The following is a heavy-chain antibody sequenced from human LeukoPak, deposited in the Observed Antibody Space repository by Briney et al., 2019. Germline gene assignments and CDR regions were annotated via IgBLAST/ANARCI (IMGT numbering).Heavy chain of an antibody. CDR3: VRESIVVVPAARIFDY. CDR2: INPSGGST. Sequence: ASVKVSCKASGYTFTSYYMHWVRQAPGQGLEWMGIINPSGGSTSYAQKFQGRVTMTRDTSTSTVYMELSSLRSEDAAVYYCVRESIVVVPAARIFDYWGQGTLVTVSS. V-gene: IGHV1-46*01. D-gene: IGHD2-2*01. J-gene: IGHJ4*02. CDR1: GYTFTSYY.